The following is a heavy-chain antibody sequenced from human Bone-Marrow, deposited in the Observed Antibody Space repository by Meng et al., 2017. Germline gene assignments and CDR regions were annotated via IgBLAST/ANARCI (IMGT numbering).Heavy chain of an antibody. CDR2: ISSSSTI. Sequence: GESLKISCAASGFTFSDYYMNWVRQAPGKGLEWVSSISSSSTIYYADSVKGRFTISRDNAKNSLYLQMNSLRAEDTAVYYCARGDYGGNSIPNWFDPWGQGTLVTVSS. CDR1: GFTFSDYY. D-gene: IGHD4-23*01. CDR3: ARGDYGGNSIPNWFDP. J-gene: IGHJ5*02. V-gene: IGHV3-69-1*02.